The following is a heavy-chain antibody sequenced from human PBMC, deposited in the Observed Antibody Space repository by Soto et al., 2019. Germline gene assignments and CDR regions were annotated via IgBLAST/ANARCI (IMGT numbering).Heavy chain of an antibody. Sequence: GGSLRLSCAASGFTFSSYAMHWVRQAPGKGLEWVAVISYDGSNKYYADSVKGRFTISRDNSKNTLFLQMNSLRAEDTAVYYCARDPSYYDFWSGYYVEGGLNWFDPWGQGTLVTVSS. CDR3: ARDPSYYDFWSGYYVEGGLNWFDP. V-gene: IGHV3-30-3*01. D-gene: IGHD3-3*01. CDR1: GFTFSSYA. CDR2: ISYDGSNK. J-gene: IGHJ5*02.